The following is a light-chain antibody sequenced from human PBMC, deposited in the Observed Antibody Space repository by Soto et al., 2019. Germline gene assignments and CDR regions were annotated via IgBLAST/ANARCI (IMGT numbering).Light chain of an antibody. Sequence: DMVLTQSPGTLSLSPGERATLSCRASRSFASSYLGWYQQKPGQAPRLLLYAASKRATGIPDRFSGSGSGTDFTLTINRLEPEDSAVYYCQQYGSSPPYTFGQGTK. CDR2: AAS. CDR1: RSFASSY. CDR3: QQYGSSPPYT. J-gene: IGKJ2*01. V-gene: IGKV3-20*01.